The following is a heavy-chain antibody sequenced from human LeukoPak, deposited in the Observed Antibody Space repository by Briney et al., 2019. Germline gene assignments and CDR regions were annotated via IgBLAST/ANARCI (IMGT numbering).Heavy chain of an antibody. D-gene: IGHD3-10*01. Sequence: SGGSLRLSCAASGFTFSSYWMSWVRQAPGKGLEWVANIKQDGREQYYVDSVKGRFTISRDNAKNSLYLQMNSLRAEDTAVYYCARDPILLWFGEFYYGMDVWGKGTTVTVSS. CDR3: ARDPILLWFGEFYYGMDV. CDR1: GFTFSSYW. V-gene: IGHV3-7*01. CDR2: IKQDGREQ. J-gene: IGHJ6*04.